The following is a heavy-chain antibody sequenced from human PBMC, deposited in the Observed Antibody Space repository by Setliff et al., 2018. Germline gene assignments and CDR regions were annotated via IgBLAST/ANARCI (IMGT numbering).Heavy chain of an antibody. Sequence: SETLSLTCVVYGGSFSGYQWSWIRQPPGKGLEWIGEINQSGSTNYNPSLKSRVSISVEKSKNQFSLKLTSVTAADTAVYYCARAQVVFAISAPVWYFEVWGRGTQVTVSS. CDR3: ARAQVVFAISAPVWYFEV. V-gene: IGHV4-34*01. CDR1: GGSFSGYQ. CDR2: INQSGST. D-gene: IGHD2-21*01. J-gene: IGHJ2*01.